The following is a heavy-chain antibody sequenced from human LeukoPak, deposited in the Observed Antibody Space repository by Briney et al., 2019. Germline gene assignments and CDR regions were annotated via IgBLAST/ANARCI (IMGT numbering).Heavy chain of an antibody. D-gene: IGHD5-12*01. CDR2: INASGGST. Sequence: ASVKVSCKASGYTFTSYYTHWVRQAPGQGLEWMGIINASGGSTSYAQKFQGRVTMTRDMSTSTVYMELSSLRSEDTAVYYCARDIPLPDIVATAYPGYYFDYWGQGTLVTVSS. J-gene: IGHJ4*02. CDR1: GYTFTSYY. CDR3: ARDIPLPDIVATAYPGYYFDY. V-gene: IGHV1-46*01.